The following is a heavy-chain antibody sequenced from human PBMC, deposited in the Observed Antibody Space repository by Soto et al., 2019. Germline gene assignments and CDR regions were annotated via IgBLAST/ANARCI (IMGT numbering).Heavy chain of an antibody. D-gene: IGHD3-22*01. CDR2: IVPIVGTA. V-gene: IGHV1-69*01. J-gene: IGHJ4*02. CDR3: ARALYFYDSSGYYPTYFDY. Sequence: QVRLVQSGAEVKKPGSSVKVSCKASGGTFSSYAFTWVRLAPEQGLEWMGGIVPIVGTANYAQKFQGRVTITADESTSTAYMELSSLRSEDTAVYYCARALYFYDSSGYYPTYFDYWGQGTLVTVSS. CDR1: GGTFSSYA.